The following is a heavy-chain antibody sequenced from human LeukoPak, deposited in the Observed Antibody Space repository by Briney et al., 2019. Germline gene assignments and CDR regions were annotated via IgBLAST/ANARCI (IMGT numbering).Heavy chain of an antibody. V-gene: IGHV3-21*01. D-gene: IGHD1-26*01. CDR2: ISGGSSYT. Sequence: PGGSLRLSCAASGFTFSSYSMNWVRQAPGKGLEWVSFISGGSSYTYYADSVKGRFTISRDSAKNSLYLQMNSLRAEDTAVYYCARVVGGGSYSACDIWGLGTMVTVSS. CDR1: GFTFSSYS. CDR3: ARVVGGGSYSACDI. J-gene: IGHJ3*02.